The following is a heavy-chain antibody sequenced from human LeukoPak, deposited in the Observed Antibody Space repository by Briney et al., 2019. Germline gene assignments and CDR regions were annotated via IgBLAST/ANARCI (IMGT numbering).Heavy chain of an antibody. CDR3: ARGPGILQYYDFWSGVSGEGKFDY. Sequence: SETLSLTCAVYGGSFSGYYWSWIRQPPGKGLEWIGEINHSGSTNYNPSLKSRVTISVDTSKNQFSLKLSSVTAADTAVYYCARGPGILQYYDFWSGVSGEGKFDYWGQGTLVTVSS. V-gene: IGHV4-34*01. CDR2: INHSGST. CDR1: GGSFSGYY. D-gene: IGHD3-3*01. J-gene: IGHJ4*02.